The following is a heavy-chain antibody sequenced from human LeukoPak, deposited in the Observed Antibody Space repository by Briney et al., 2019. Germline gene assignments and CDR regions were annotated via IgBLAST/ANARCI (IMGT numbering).Heavy chain of an antibody. Sequence: GGSLRLSCVASGFSFSSDWMIWVRQAPGKGLEWVANIKPDEGEKYYVDSVKGRFTVSRDNAKNSLYLQMNSLRAEDTAVYYCAKRSDFWSGYSPYWGQGTLVTVSS. CDR3: AKRSDFWSGYSPY. CDR2: IKPDEGEK. V-gene: IGHV3-7*03. D-gene: IGHD3-3*01. J-gene: IGHJ4*02. CDR1: GFSFSSDW.